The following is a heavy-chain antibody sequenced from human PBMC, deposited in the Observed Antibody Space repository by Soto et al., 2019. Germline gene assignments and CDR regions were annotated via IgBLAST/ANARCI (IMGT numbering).Heavy chain of an antibody. J-gene: IGHJ4*02. CDR3: AGRSDSSGWYY. CDR2: IYHSGST. Sequence: PSETLSLTCAVSGYSISSGYYWGWIRQPPGKGLERIGSIYHSGSTYYNPSLKSRVTISVDTSKNQFSLKLSSVTAADTAVYYCAGRSDSSGWYYWGQGTLVTVSS. D-gene: IGHD6-19*01. CDR1: GYSISSGYY. V-gene: IGHV4-38-2*01.